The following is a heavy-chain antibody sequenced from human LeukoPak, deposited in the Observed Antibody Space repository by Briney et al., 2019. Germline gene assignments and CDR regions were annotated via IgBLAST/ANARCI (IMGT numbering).Heavy chain of an antibody. CDR3: AGHPGYCSSTSCYTIYYYYMDV. Sequence: PSQTLSLTCTVSGGSISSGDYYWSWIRQPPGKGLEWIGYIYYSGSTYYNPSLKSRVTISVDTSKNQFSLKLSSVTAADTAVYCCAGHPGYCSSTSCYTIYYYYMDVWGKGTTVTVSS. CDR2: IYYSGST. CDR1: GGSISSGDYY. V-gene: IGHV4-30-4*08. J-gene: IGHJ6*03. D-gene: IGHD2-2*02.